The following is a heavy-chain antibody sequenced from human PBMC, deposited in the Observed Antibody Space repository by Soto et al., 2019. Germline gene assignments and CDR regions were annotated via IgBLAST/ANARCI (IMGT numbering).Heavy chain of an antibody. D-gene: IGHD3-22*01. V-gene: IGHV4-30-4*01. J-gene: IGHJ2*01. CDR2: VYYSGSS. CDR1: GGSINNNDYY. Sequence: QLQESGPGLVKPSQTLSLTCSVSGGSINNNDYYWSWIRQTPGKGLEWIGYVYYSGSSDYIPSLKSRLSMSIDKSKNQFHLKLNSVTAADTATYFCARMSYFYDKWYFDIWCRGTLVTVSS. CDR3: ARMSYFYDKWYFDI.